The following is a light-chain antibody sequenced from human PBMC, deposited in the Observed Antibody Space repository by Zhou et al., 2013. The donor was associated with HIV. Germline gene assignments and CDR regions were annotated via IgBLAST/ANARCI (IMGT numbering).Light chain of an antibody. CDR2: KVS. Sequence: DVVMTQSPLSLPVTLGQSASISCRSSQSLVHTDGNTYLNWFHQRPGQSPRRLIYKVSNRDSGVPDRVSGSGSATDFTLKISRVEAEDVGIYYCMQGLHWPRTFGQGTKLEIK. J-gene: IGKJ2*02. V-gene: IGKV2-30*02. CDR3: MQGLHWPRT. CDR1: QSLVHTDGNTY.